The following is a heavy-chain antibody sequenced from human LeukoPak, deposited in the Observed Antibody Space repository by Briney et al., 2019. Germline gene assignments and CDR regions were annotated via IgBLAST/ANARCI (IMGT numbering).Heavy chain of an antibody. Sequence: GESLKISFKGSGYRFTSYWIGWVRPMPGKGLGWMGIIYPGDSDTRYSPSFQGQVTISADKSISTAYLQWSSLKASDTAMYYCARHDKEGWYGGAYWGQGTLVTVSS. CDR1: GYRFTSYW. CDR2: IYPGDSDT. J-gene: IGHJ4*02. D-gene: IGHD6-19*01. V-gene: IGHV5-51*01. CDR3: ARHDKEGWYGGAY.